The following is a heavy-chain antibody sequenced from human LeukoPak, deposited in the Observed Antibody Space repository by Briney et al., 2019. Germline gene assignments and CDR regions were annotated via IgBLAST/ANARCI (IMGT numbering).Heavy chain of an antibody. J-gene: IGHJ4*02. CDR1: GGSISSYY. V-gene: IGHV4-34*01. CDR3: ARIGYCSSTSCYRVYYFDY. Sequence: NPSETLSLTCTVSGGSISSYYWSWIRQPPGKGLEWIGEIHHSGSTNYNPSLKSRVTISVDTSKNQFSLKLSSVTAADTAVYYCARIGYCSSTSCYRVYYFDYWGQGTLVTVSS. D-gene: IGHD2-2*02. CDR2: IHHSGST.